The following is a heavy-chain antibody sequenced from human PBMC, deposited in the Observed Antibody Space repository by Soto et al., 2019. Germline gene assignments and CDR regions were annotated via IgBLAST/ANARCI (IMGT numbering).Heavy chain of an antibody. Sequence: PVGSLRLSCAASGFIFSNYAMFWFRHSPGKGLEWVSTIYAAGEGKKYAGSVKGRFTISRDNSRDTLFLQMDSLRVEDTAIYFCAKDLIRGDGYEDPEYWGQGTLVIVS. D-gene: IGHD3-10*01. CDR2: IYAAGEGK. CDR1: GFIFSNYA. J-gene: IGHJ4*02. V-gene: IGHV3-23*01. CDR3: AKDLIRGDGYEDPEY.